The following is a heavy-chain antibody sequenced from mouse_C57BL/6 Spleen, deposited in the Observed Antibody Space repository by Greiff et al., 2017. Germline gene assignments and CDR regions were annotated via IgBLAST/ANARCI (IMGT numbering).Heavy chain of an antibody. CDR1: GYTFTSYW. V-gene: IGHV1-5*01. D-gene: IGHD4-1*01. CDR2: IYPGNSDT. CDR3: TRDLTGTGAMDY. J-gene: IGHJ4*01. Sequence: VQLQQSGTVLARPGASVKMSCKTSGYTFTSYWMHWVKQRPGQGLEWIGAIYPGNSDTSYNQKFKGKAKLTAVTSASTAYMELSSLTNEDSAVYYCTRDLTGTGAMDYWGQGTSVTVSS.